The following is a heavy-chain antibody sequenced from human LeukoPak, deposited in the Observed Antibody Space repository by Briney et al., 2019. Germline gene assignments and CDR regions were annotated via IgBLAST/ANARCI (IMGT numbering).Heavy chain of an antibody. CDR1: GYTFTSYG. CDR2: ISAYNGNT. Sequence: AAVKVSCKASGYTFTSYGISWVRQAPGQGLEWMGWISAYNGNTNYAQKLQGRVTITTDTSTSTAYMELRRVRSDETAVYYCARDGRGNSVLYGVWFDPWGQRAPCSPSP. J-gene: IGHJ5*02. D-gene: IGHD4-23*01. CDR3: ARDGRGNSVLYGVWFDP. V-gene: IGHV1-18*01.